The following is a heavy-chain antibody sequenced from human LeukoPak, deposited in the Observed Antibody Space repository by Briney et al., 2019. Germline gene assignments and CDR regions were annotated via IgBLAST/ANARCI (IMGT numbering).Heavy chain of an antibody. V-gene: IGHV3-33*01. D-gene: IGHD6-13*01. J-gene: IGHJ6*02. CDR1: GFTFSSHG. CDR3: ARDRIYSSSWYLYYYYGMDV. CDR2: IWYDGSNK. Sequence: GGSLRLSCAVSGFTFSSHGMHWVRQAPGKGLEWVAVIWYDGSNKYYADSVKGRFTISRDNSKNTLYLQMNSLRAEDTAVYYCARDRIYSSSWYLYYYYGMDVWGQGTTVTVSS.